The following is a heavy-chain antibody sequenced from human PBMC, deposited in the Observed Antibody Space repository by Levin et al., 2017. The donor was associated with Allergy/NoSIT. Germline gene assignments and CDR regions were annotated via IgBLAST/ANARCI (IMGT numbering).Heavy chain of an antibody. CDR3: ASPNDYGDYGLDY. CDR2: ISSSSSTI. Sequence: GGSLRLSCAASGFTFSSYSMNWVRQAPGKGLEWVSYISSSSSTIYYADSVKGRFTISRDNAKNSLYLQMNSLRAEDTAVYYCASPNDYGDYGLDYWGQGTLVTVSS. D-gene: IGHD4-17*01. J-gene: IGHJ4*02. CDR1: GFTFSSYS. V-gene: IGHV3-48*01.